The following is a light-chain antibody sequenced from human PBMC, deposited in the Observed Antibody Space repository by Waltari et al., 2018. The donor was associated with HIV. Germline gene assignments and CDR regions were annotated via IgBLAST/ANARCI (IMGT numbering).Light chain of an antibody. CDR2: DAS. V-gene: IGKV3-15*01. Sequence: EIVMTQSPATLSVSPGESATLSCRASQRVASDFAWYQQKPGQAPRRLIYDASSRAAGVPARFRGSGSGTDFTLAISSLQSGDFAVYYCQQYNNWPYTFGQGTKLEIK. J-gene: IGKJ2*01. CDR1: QRVASD. CDR3: QQYNNWPYT.